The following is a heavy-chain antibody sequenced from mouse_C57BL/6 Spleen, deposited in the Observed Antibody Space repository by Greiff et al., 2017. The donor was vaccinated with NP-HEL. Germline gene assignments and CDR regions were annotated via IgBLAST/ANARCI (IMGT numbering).Heavy chain of an antibody. Sequence: VQLQQSGPELVKPGASVKLSCKASGYTFTSYDINWVKQRPGQGLEWIGWIYPRDGSTKYNEKFKGKATLTVDTSSSTAYMELHSLTSEDSAVYFCARGYYGSNWYFDVWGTGTTVTVSS. J-gene: IGHJ1*03. CDR3: ARGYYGSNWYFDV. V-gene: IGHV1-85*01. CDR1: GYTFTSYD. CDR2: IYPRDGST. D-gene: IGHD1-1*01.